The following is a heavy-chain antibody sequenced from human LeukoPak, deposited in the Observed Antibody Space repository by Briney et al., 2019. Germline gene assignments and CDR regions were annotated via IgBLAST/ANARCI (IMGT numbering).Heavy chain of an antibody. J-gene: IGHJ4*02. CDR2: ISHDGSIN. V-gene: IGHV3-30-3*01. Sequence: PGRSLRLSCAASGFTFSSYAMHWVRQAPGKGLEWVAAISHDGSINYFSDSVKGRFTISRDNSKNTLYLQVSSLRAEDTAVYYCARDRSGSYCIDYWGQGTLVTVSS. CDR1: GFTFSSYA. D-gene: IGHD1-26*01. CDR3: ARDRSGSYCIDY.